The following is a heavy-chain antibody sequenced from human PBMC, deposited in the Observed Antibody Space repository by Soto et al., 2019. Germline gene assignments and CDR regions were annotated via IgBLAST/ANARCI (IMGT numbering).Heavy chain of an antibody. D-gene: IGHD3-22*01. CDR1: GYTFTSYG. V-gene: IGHV1-18*01. CDR3: ARAEYYDSSGYPKGAFDY. Sequence: QVQLVQSGAEVKKPGASVKVSCKASGYTFTSYGISWVRQAPGQGLEWRGWISAYNGNTNYAQKLQGRVTMTTDTSTSTAYMELRSLRSDDTAVYYCARAEYYDSSGYPKGAFDYWGQGTLVTVSS. J-gene: IGHJ4*02. CDR2: ISAYNGNT.